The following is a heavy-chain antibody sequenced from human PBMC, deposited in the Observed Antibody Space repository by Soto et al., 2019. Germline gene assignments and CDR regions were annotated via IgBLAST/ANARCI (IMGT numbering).Heavy chain of an antibody. CDR2: INHSGST. CDR3: ARGGLGYCSGGSCYSAELSRYYYGMDV. D-gene: IGHD2-15*01. Sequence: SSETLSLTCAVYGGSFSGYCWSWIRQPPGKGLEWIGEINHSGSTNYNPSLKSRVTISVDTSKNQFSLKLSSVTAADTAVYYCARGGLGYCSGGSCYSAELSRYYYGMDVWGQGTTVTVSS. V-gene: IGHV4-34*09. CDR1: GGSFSGYC. J-gene: IGHJ6*02.